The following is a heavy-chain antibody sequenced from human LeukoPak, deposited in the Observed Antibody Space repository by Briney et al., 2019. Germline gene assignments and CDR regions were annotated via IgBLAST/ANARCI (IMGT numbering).Heavy chain of an antibody. Sequence: GGSLRLSCAASGFTFSSYSMNWVRQAPGKGLEWVSSISSSSSYIYYADSVKGRFTISRDNAKNSLYLQLNSLRDEDTAVYFCAKVIRGGYGMDVWGQGTTVTVSS. J-gene: IGHJ6*02. CDR2: ISSSSSYI. D-gene: IGHD3-10*01. CDR3: AKVIRGGYGMDV. V-gene: IGHV3-21*01. CDR1: GFTFSSYS.